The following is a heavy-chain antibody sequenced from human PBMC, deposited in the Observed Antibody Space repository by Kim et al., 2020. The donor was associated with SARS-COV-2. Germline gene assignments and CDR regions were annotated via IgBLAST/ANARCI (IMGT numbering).Heavy chain of an antibody. J-gene: IGHJ5*02. CDR2: INPNSGGT. CDR1: GYTFTGYY. Sequence: ASVKVSCKASGYTFTGYYMHWVRQAPGQGLEWMGWINPNSGGTNYAQKFQGRVTMTRDTSISTAYMELSRLRSDDTAVYYCARVSGRDNWFDPWGQGTLVTVSS. D-gene: IGHD6-25*01. V-gene: IGHV1-2*02. CDR3: ARVSGRDNWFDP.